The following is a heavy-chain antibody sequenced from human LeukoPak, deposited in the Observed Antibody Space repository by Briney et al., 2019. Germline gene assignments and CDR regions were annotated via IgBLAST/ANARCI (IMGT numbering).Heavy chain of an antibody. CDR3: ARDDSTYYYYGMDV. Sequence: ASVKVSCKASGYTFTSYGISWVRQAPGQGLEWMGWISAYNGNTNYAQKLQGRVTVTTDTSTSTAYMELRSLRSDDTAVYYCARDDSTYYYYGMDVWGQGTTVTVSS. CDR2: ISAYNGNT. CDR1: GYTFTSYG. V-gene: IGHV1-18*01. D-gene: IGHD2-21*01. J-gene: IGHJ6*02.